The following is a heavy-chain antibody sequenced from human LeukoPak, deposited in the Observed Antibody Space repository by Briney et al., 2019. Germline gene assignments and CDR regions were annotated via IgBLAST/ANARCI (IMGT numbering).Heavy chain of an antibody. CDR1: GFTFSSYA. Sequence: GGSLRLSCAASGFTFSSYAMSWVRQAPGKGLEWVSAISGSGGSTYYADSVKGRFTISRGNSKNTLYLQMNSLRAEDTAVYYCAKSFSWFGELSLFSYWGQGTLVTVSS. D-gene: IGHD3-10*01. J-gene: IGHJ4*02. CDR3: AKSFSWFGELSLFSY. CDR2: ISGSGGST. V-gene: IGHV3-23*01.